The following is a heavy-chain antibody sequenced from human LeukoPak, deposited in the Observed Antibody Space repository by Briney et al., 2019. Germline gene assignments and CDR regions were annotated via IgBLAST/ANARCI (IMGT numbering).Heavy chain of an antibody. CDR1: GFTFSSYA. D-gene: IGHD6-19*01. CDR2: ISYDGSNK. V-gene: IGHV3-30-3*01. J-gene: IGHJ4*02. Sequence: GRSLRLSCAASGFTFSSYAMHWVRQAPGKGLEWVAVISYDGSNKYYADSVKGRFTISRDNSKNTLYLQMNSLRAEDTAVYYCAKVGGYSSGWSPFDYWGQGTLVTVSS. CDR3: AKVGGYSSGWSPFDY.